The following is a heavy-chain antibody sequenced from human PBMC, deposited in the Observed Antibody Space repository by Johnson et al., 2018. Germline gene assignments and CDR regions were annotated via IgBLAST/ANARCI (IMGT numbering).Heavy chain of an antibody. CDR3: AKREGYSILLRELRH. Sequence: VQLVESGGGLVQPGRSLRLPCAASGFIFDDYAMHRVRQAPGTGLERVSGTSWNSGTIGYADSVKGRFTISRDNAKNSLYLQMNSLRAEDTALYHCAKREGYSILLRELRHWGQGTLVTVSS. J-gene: IGHJ1*01. CDR2: TSWNSGTI. V-gene: IGHV3-9*01. CDR1: GFIFDDYA. D-gene: IGHD1-26*01.